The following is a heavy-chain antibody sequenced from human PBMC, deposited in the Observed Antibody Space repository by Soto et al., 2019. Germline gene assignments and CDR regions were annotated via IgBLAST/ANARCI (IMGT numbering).Heavy chain of an antibody. D-gene: IGHD6-6*01. V-gene: IGHV3-23*01. CDR1: GFNFSSYA. J-gene: IGHJ4*02. CDR2: ISSGGGSP. CDR3: AKGDGRIVPRHFDS. Sequence: EVHLLESGGGLVQPGGSLRLSCAASGFNFSSYAMSWVRQAPGKGLEWVSGISSGGGSPYNADSVKGRFTISRDNSKTTLYLQMNSLRAADTAVYFCAKGDGRIVPRHFDSWGQGTLVTVSS.